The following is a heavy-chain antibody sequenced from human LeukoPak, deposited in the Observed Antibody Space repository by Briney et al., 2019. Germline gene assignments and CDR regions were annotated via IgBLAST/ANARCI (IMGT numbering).Heavy chain of an antibody. CDR2: INHRGST. CDR3: ARHRRYCSGTSCYSWWFDP. J-gene: IGHJ5*02. V-gene: IGHV4-34*01. CDR1: GGSFSGYY. D-gene: IGHD2-2*01. Sequence: SETLSLTCTVYGGSFSGYYWSWIRQPPGKGLEWIGEINHRGSTNYTPSLKSRVTISVDTSKNQFSLKLNSVTAADTAVYYCARHRRYCSGTSCYSWWFDPWGQGTLVTVSS.